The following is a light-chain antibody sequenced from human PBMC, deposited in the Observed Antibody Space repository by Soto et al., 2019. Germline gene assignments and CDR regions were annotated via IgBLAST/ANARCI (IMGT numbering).Light chain of an antibody. J-gene: IGKJ3*01. Sequence: EIVLTQSPGTLSLSPGERATLSCRASQSGSSIYLAWNQHKPGQALRLRTYVASRRSTGIPDRFSGSGSGTDFTLTIIRAEPDDFAVYYCQQYASSPIFTFGHGTKVDIK. CDR1: QSGSSIY. CDR2: VAS. CDR3: QQYASSPIFT. V-gene: IGKV3-20*01.